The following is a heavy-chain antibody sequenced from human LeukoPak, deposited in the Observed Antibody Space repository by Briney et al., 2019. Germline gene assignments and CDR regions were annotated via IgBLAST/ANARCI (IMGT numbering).Heavy chain of an antibody. D-gene: IGHD3-22*01. V-gene: IGHV3-21*01. CDR2: ISSSSSYI. J-gene: IGHJ4*02. CDR3: ARDPSERGGYYDSSEYFDY. CDR1: GFTFSSYS. Sequence: PGGSLRLSCAASGFTFSSYSMNWVRQAPGKGLEWVSSISSSSSYIYYADSLKGRFTISRDNAKNSLYLQMNSLRAEDTAVYYCARDPSERGGYYDSSEYFDYWGQGTLVTVSS.